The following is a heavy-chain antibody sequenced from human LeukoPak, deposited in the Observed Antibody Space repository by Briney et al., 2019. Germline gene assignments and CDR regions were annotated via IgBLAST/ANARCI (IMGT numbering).Heavy chain of an antibody. CDR2: IIPIFGTA. V-gene: IGHV1-69*05. Sequence: ASVKVSCKASGGTFSSYAISWVRQAAGQGLEWMGVIIPIFGTANYAQKFQGRVTITTDESTSSAYMELSSLRSEDTAVYYCARVFGSVVPAAIRHDAFDIWGQGTMVTVSS. CDR1: GGTFSSYA. J-gene: IGHJ3*02. CDR3: ARVFGSVVPAAIRHDAFDI. D-gene: IGHD2-2*02.